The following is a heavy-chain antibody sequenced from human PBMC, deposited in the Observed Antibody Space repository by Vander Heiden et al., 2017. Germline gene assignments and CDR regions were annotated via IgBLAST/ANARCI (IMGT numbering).Heavy chain of an antibody. D-gene: IGHD6-19*01. Sequence: QVQLVESGGGLAKPGGSLRLSCAASGFTFIDYNMSWIRQAPGKGLEWVEYISSGGSTIYYADSVKCRVTISRDNAKNSRYRHMNSLRADDTAVYCCARGLLCIAVAGLNWFDPWVQGPLVAVSS. CDR2: ISSGGSTI. CDR1: GFTFIDYN. CDR3: ARGLLCIAVAGLNWFDP. V-gene: IGHV3-11*01. J-gene: IGHJ5*02.